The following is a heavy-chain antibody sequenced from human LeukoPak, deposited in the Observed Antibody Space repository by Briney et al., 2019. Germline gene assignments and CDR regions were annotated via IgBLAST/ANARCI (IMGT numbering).Heavy chain of an antibody. D-gene: IGHD6-19*01. CDR1: GFTFSNFA. V-gene: IGHV3-23*01. J-gene: IGHJ4*02. Sequence: GGSLRLSCAASGFTFSNFAMSWVRQAPGKGLEWVSTLSGRGTTTNYADSVKGRFTMSRDNSKNTLYLQMNSLRAEDTAVYYCASFIAVAKWGQGTLVTVSS. CDR3: ASFIAVAK. CDR2: LSGRGTTT.